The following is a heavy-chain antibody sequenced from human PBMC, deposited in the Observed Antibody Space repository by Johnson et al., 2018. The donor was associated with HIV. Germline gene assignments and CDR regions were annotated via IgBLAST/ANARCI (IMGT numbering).Heavy chain of an antibody. Sequence: VQLVESGGGVVQPGGSLRLSCEASGFKFDDYAMHWVRQFPGKGLEWVSGISGSGGSPYYADSVKGRFIISRDTSKNTLYLHMNSLKIEDTALYYCARGPLHYFASGLWAFDVWGQGTLVTVSS. V-gene: IGHV3-23*04. CDR2: ISGSGGSP. CDR3: ARGPLHYFASGLWAFDV. D-gene: IGHD3-10*01. CDR1: GFKFDDYA. J-gene: IGHJ3*01.